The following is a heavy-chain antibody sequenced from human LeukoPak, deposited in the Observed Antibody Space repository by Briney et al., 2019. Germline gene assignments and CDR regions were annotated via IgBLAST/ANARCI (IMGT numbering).Heavy chain of an antibody. Sequence: GGSLRLSCAASGFTLSYYGMHWVRQAPGKGLEWVAVISHDGSKKLYADSVKGRFTVSRDNSKNTLYLQMNSLRIEDTSIYYCAKDPRSTNWYYFEYWGQGTLVTVSS. CDR1: GFTLSYYG. CDR2: ISHDGSKK. J-gene: IGHJ4*02. V-gene: IGHV3-30*18. CDR3: AKDPRSTNWYYFEY. D-gene: IGHD6-13*01.